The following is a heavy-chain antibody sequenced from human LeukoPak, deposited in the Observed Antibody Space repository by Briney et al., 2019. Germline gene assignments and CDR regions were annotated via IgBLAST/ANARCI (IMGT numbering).Heavy chain of an antibody. CDR2: INRDGSDK. D-gene: IGHD6-19*01. Sequence: PGGSLRLSCAASGFTFSTYCMSWVRQAPGKGLEWVANINRDGSDKYYVDSVKGRFTISRDNSKNSLYLQMNSLRAEDTGVYYYEKSIAVAGTNPDAFDIWGQGTMVTVSS. V-gene: IGHV3-7*03. CDR1: GFTFSTYC. J-gene: IGHJ3*02. CDR3: EKSIAVAGTNPDAFDI.